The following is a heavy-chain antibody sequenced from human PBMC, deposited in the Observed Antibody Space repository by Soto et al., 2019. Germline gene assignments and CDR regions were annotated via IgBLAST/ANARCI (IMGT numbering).Heavy chain of an antibody. CDR3: AKAPYDFWSGYYF. D-gene: IGHD3-3*01. Sequence: PGGSLRLSCAASGFTFSSYGMHWVRQAPGKGLEWVAVISYDGSNKYYADSVKGRFTISRDNSKNTLYLQMNSLRAEDTAVYYCAKAPYDFWSGYYFWGQGTLVTVSS. CDR2: ISYDGSNK. CDR1: GFTFSSYG. V-gene: IGHV3-30*18. J-gene: IGHJ4*02.